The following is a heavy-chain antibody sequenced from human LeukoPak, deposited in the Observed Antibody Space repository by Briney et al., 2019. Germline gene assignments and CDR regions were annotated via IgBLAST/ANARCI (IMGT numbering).Heavy chain of an antibody. CDR2: IYTSGAT. CDR1: GGSFSGYY. V-gene: IGHV4-4*07. CDR3: ARESGGGRPFDY. Sequence: PSETLSLTCAVYGGSFSGYYWSWIRQPAGKGLEWIGRIYTSGATNYNPSLKSRVTMSVDTSKSQFSLKLSSVTAADTAVYYCARESGGGRPFDYWGQGTLVTVSS. J-gene: IGHJ4*02. D-gene: IGHD2-15*01.